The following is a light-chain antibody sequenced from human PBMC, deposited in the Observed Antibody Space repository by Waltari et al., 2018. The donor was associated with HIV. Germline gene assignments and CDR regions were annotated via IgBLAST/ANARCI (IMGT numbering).Light chain of an antibody. CDR2: STN. CDR3: VLYMGSGLWV. CDR1: SGSVSTSYY. J-gene: IGLJ3*02. Sequence: QTVVTQEPSFSVSPGGTVTLTCGLSSGSVSTSYYPSWYQQTPGQAPRTLIHSTNTRSSGVHDRFSGSIVGNKAALTITGAQADDESDYYCVLYMGSGLWVFGGGTKLTVL. V-gene: IGLV8-61*01.